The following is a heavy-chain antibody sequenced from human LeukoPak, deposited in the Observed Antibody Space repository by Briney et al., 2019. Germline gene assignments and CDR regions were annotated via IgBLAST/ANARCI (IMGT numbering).Heavy chain of an antibody. CDR3: ASGPLVGATRYYFDY. D-gene: IGHD1-26*01. Sequence: GASVKVSCKASGGTFSSYAISWVRRAPGQGLEWMGGIIPIFGTANYAQKFQGRVTITTDESTSTAYMELSSLRSEDTAVYYCASGPLVGATRYYFDYWGQGTLVTVSS. CDR2: IIPIFGTA. V-gene: IGHV1-69*05. J-gene: IGHJ4*02. CDR1: GGTFSSYA.